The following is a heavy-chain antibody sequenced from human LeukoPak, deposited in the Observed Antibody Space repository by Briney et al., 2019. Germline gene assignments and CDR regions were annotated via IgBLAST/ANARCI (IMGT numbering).Heavy chain of an antibody. CDR2: INHSGST. Sequence: SETLSLTCAVYGGSFSGYYWSWIRQPPGKGLEWIGEINHSGSTNYNPSLKSRVTISVDTSKNQFSLKLSSVTAADTAVYYCARGRIRTSCYGRGGGVDYWGQGTLVTVSS. CDR1: GGSFSGYY. CDR3: ARGRIRTSCYGRGGGVDY. D-gene: IGHD2-2*01. V-gene: IGHV4-34*01. J-gene: IGHJ4*02.